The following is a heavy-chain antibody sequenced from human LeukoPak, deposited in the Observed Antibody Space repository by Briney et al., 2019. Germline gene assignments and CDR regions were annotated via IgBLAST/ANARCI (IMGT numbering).Heavy chain of an antibody. CDR2: INAGNGNT. CDR1: GYTFTSYA. V-gene: IGHV1-3*01. CDR3: ARGDPNYDFWSGYSPSAFDI. D-gene: IGHD3-3*01. J-gene: IGHJ3*02. Sequence: ASVKVSCKASGYTFTSYAMHWVRPAPGQRREWMGWINAGNGNTKYSQKFQGRVTITRDTSASTAYMELSSLRSEDTAVYYCARGDPNYDFWSGYSPSAFDIWGQGTMVTVSS.